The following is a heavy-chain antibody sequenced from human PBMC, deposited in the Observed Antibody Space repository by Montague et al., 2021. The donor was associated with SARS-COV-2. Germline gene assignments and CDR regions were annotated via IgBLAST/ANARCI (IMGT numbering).Heavy chain of an antibody. CDR1: GFSFNNYA. V-gene: IGHV3-30*04. D-gene: IGHD3-3*01. CDR2: ISYEGSIT. CDR3: ARAQIFEVVTFYHGLDV. J-gene: IGHJ6*02. Sequence: SLRLSCAASGFSFNNYAMHWVRQAPGKGLEWVALISYEGSITHYTDSLKGRFTISRDSSKNTPYLQMRSLRVEDTAVYFCARAQIFEVVTFYHGLDVWGQGTTVTVSS.